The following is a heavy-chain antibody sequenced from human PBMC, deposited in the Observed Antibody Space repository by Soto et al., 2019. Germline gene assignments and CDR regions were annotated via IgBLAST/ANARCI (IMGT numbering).Heavy chain of an antibody. CDR1: GFTFSTYG. D-gene: IGHD3-16*01. Sequence: QVQLVQSGGGVVQPGRSLRLSCAASGFTFSTYGMHWVHQAPGKGLEWVALIWSDGSNKYYADSVKGRFTISRDNSKKTLYLQINSLRAEERAVYYGARGLDTYYFDAWGQGNMITVSS. CDR3: ARGLDTYYFDA. J-gene: IGHJ4*02. CDR2: IWSDGSNK. V-gene: IGHV3-33*01.